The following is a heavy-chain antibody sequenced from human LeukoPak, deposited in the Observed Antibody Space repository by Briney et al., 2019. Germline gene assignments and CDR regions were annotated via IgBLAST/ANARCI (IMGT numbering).Heavy chain of an antibody. CDR1: GGSISSYY. Sequence: SETLSLTCTVSGGSISSYYWSWIWQPPGKGLEWIGYIYYSGSTNYNPSLKSRVTISVDTSKNQFSLKLSSVTAADTAVYYCARGIGYCSGGSCYFEWFDPWGQGTLVTVSS. CDR3: ARGIGYCSGGSCYFEWFDP. V-gene: IGHV4-59*01. CDR2: IYYSGST. J-gene: IGHJ5*02. D-gene: IGHD2-15*01.